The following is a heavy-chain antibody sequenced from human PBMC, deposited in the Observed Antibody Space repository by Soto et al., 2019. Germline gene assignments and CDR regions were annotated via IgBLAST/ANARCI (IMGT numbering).Heavy chain of an antibody. CDR3: ARDSGYCSGGSCYRRYFDY. CDR2: IWYDGSNK. Sequence: QVQLVESGGGVVQPGRSLRLSCAASGFTFSSYGMHWVRQAPGKGLEWVAVIWYDGSNKYYADSVKGRFTISRDNSKNTLYLQMNSLRAEDTAVYYCARDSGYCSGGSCYRRYFDYWGQGTLVTVSS. V-gene: IGHV3-33*01. CDR1: GFTFSSYG. J-gene: IGHJ4*02. D-gene: IGHD2-15*01.